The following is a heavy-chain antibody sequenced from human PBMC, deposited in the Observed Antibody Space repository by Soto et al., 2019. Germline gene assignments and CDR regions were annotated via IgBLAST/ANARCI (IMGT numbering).Heavy chain of an antibody. CDR1: GFTFSSYA. CDR3: AKDTRSPAGANWFDP. J-gene: IGHJ5*02. CDR2: ISGSGGST. V-gene: IGHV3-23*01. D-gene: IGHD6-13*01. Sequence: GSLRLACTASGFTFSSYAMSWVRQAPGKGLEWVSAISGSGGSTYYADSVKGRFTISRDNSKNTLYLQMNSLRAEDTAVYYCAKDTRSPAGANWFDPWGQGTLVTVSS.